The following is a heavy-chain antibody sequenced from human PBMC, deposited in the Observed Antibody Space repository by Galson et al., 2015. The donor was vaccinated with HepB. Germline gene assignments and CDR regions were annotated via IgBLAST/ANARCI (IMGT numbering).Heavy chain of an antibody. CDR1: GFTFSSYG. Sequence: SLRLSCAASGFTFSSYGMHWVRQAPGKGLEWVAFIRYDGSNKYYADSVKGRFTISRDNSKNTLYLQMNSLRAEGTAVYYCAKDVGALIAAAGTGYFDYWGQGTLVTVSS. V-gene: IGHV3-30*02. J-gene: IGHJ4*02. CDR2: IRYDGSNK. D-gene: IGHD6-13*01. CDR3: AKDVGALIAAAGTGYFDY.